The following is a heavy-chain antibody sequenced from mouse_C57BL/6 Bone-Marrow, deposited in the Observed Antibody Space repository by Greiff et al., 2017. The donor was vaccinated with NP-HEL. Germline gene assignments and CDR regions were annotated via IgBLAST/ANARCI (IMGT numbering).Heavy chain of an antibody. V-gene: IGHV1-18*01. D-gene: IGHD3-3*01. CDR2: INPNNGGT. CDR1: GYTFTDYN. J-gene: IGHJ4*01. Sequence: VQLQQSGPELVKPGASVKIPCKASGYTFTDYNMDWVKQSHGKSLEWIGDINPNNGGTNYNQKFKGKSTLTVDKSSSTAYMELRSLTSEDTAVYYCARSAGTGAMDYWGKGTSVTVSS. CDR3: ARSAGTGAMDY.